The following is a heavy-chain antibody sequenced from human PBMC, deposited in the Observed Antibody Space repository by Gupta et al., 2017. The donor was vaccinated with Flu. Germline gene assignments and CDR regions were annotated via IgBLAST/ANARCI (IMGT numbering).Heavy chain of an antibody. J-gene: IGHJ4*02. Sequence: QVQLQESGPGLVKPSQTLSLTCFVPGASVNTDGYYWTWLRQYPGTSPEWIGYVHFSGDYDYTPSLRSRVAISLDKSKNHFSLQLTSVTAADTAVYYCARAKDIHGNTHGLDFWGQGSLVTVSS. D-gene: IGHD2-15*01. V-gene: IGHV4-31*03. CDR1: GASVNTDGYY. CDR3: ARAKDIHGNTHGLDF. CDR2: VHFSGDY.